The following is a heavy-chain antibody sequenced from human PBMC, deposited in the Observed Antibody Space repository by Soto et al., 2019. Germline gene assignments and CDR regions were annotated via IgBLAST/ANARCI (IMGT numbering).Heavy chain of an antibody. D-gene: IGHD2-15*01. Sequence: EVQLVESGGGLVQPGGSLRLSCEGSGFTFSSYWMHWVRQAPGKGLVWVSRMNSDGSSTSYADSVKGRFIISRDNAKNTLYLQMIRLRAEDTGVYFCARLYCSGGSCSDYWGQGTLVTVSS. V-gene: IGHV3-74*01. CDR1: GFTFSSYW. CDR3: ARLYCSGGSCSDY. J-gene: IGHJ4*02. CDR2: MNSDGSST.